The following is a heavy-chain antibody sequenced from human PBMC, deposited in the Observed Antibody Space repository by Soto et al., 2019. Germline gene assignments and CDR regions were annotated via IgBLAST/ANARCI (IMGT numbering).Heavy chain of an antibody. D-gene: IGHD2-15*01. CDR3: AREPRYCRGGSCPITGDAYYI. V-gene: IGHV3-66*01. J-gene: IGHJ3*02. CDR1: GFIVSDTY. CDR2: ISNRGDT. Sequence: GGSLRLSCTASGFIVSDTYVNWVRQAPGKGLEWVSVISNRGDTHYADSVRGRFSLSRDISANTLHLQMNNLRVEDTAVYYCAREPRYCRGGSCPITGDAYYIWGQGTMVPVSS.